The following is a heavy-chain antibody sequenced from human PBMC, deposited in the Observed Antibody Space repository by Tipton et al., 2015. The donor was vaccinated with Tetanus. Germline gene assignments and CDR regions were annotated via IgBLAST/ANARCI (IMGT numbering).Heavy chain of an antibody. Sequence: SLRLSCVASGSTFSNYWMSWVRQAPGKGPEWVANIKEDGSVKGYVDSVKGRFTISRDNAKNSLYLQMSSLRVGDTAVYYCARDRGEDWTNFYYMDVWGKGATVTVSS. D-gene: IGHD3/OR15-3a*01. CDR1: GSTFSNYW. J-gene: IGHJ6*03. CDR2: IKEDGSVK. CDR3: ARDRGEDWTNFYYMDV. V-gene: IGHV3-7*01.